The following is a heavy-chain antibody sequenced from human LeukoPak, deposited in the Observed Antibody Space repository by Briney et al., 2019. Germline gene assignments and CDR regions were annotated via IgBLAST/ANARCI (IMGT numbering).Heavy chain of an antibody. CDR2: IRYDGTSE. V-gene: IGHV3-30*02. CDR1: GFTFNNYG. J-gene: IGHJ4*02. D-gene: IGHD1-14*01. CDR3: VKDNPLDY. Sequence: GGSLRLSCGASGFTFNNYGMLWVRQAPGKGLDWVAFIRYDGTSEYYADSVKGRFTISRDISKNTLFLQMNSLRPEDTALYYCVKDNPLDYWGQGTLVTVSS.